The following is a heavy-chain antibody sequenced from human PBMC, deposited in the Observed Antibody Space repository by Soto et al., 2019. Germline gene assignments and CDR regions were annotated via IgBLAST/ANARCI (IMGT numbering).Heavy chain of an antibody. V-gene: IGHV1-69*01. J-gene: IGHJ4*02. CDR3: ARDSAYSSSSGLFDY. D-gene: IGHD6-6*01. Sequence: QVQLVQCGAEVKKPGSSVKVSCKASGGTFSRYAISWVRQSPGQGREWMGGLIPILGTPNYAQKVQGRVTITADESTSTAYMELSSLRSEDTAVYYCARDSAYSSSSGLFDYWGQGTLVTVSS. CDR1: GGTFSRYA. CDR2: LIPILGTP.